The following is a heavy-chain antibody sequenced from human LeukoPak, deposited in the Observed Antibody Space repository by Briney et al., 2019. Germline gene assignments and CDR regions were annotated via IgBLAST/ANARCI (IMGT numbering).Heavy chain of an antibody. Sequence: SETLSLTCAVYGGSFSGYYWSWIRQPPGKGLEWIGEINHSGSTNYNPSLKSRVTISVDTSKNQFSLKLSSVTAADTAVYYCARAGYSYSGGVVYWGQGTLVTVSS. CDR1: GGSFSGYY. V-gene: IGHV4-34*01. CDR2: INHSGST. D-gene: IGHD2-15*01. CDR3: ARAGYSYSGGVVY. J-gene: IGHJ4*02.